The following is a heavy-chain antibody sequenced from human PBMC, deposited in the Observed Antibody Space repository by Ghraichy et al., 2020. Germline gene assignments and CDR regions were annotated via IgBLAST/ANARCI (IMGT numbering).Heavy chain of an antibody. CDR2: IYHSGST. CDR3: ARLPPLYGMDV. J-gene: IGHJ6*02. V-gene: IGHV4-59*01. Sequence: SETLSLTCTVSGGSINNYYWSWIRQPPGKGLEWIAYIYHSGSTNYNPSLKSRVTISVDTSKNQFSLKLNSVTAADTAVYYCARLPPLYGMDVWGQGTTVTVSS. CDR1: GGSINNYY.